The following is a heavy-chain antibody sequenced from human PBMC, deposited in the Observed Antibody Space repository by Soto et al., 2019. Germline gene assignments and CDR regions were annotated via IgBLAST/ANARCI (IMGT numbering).Heavy chain of an antibody. CDR3: ARISLKEMAGGGIAFDI. J-gene: IGHJ3*02. D-gene: IGHD6-19*01. CDR1: GGSISSYY. Sequence: PSETLSLTCTVSGGSISSYYWSWIRQPPGKGLEWIGYIYYSGSTNYNPSLKSRVTISVDTSKNQFSLKLSSVTAADTAVYYCARISLKEMAGGGIAFDIWGQGTMVTVSS. CDR2: IYYSGST. V-gene: IGHV4-59*01.